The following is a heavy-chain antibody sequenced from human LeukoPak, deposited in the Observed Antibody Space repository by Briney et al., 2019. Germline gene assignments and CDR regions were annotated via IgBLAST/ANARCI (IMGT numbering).Heavy chain of an antibody. D-gene: IGHD5-12*01. CDR1: GFTFDDYG. CDR3: ARDPVHSDYVTMDV. J-gene: IGHJ6*04. Sequence: GGSLRLSCAASGFTFDDYGLSWVRQAPGKGLEWVSGINWNGGSTGYADSVKGRFTISRDNAKNSLYLQMNSLRAEDTAVYYCARDPVHSDYVTMDVWGKGTTVTVSS. CDR2: INWNGGST. V-gene: IGHV3-20*04.